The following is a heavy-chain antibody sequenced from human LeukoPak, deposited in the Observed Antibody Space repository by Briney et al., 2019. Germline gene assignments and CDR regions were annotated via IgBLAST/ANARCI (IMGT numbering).Heavy chain of an antibody. D-gene: IGHD3-22*01. Sequence: SVTVSCKASGGTFSSYAISWVRQAPGQGLEWMGGIIPIFGTANYAQKFQGRVTITADESTSTAYMELSSLRSEDTAVYYCVRDGSYYDSSGYYYLYWGQGTLVTVSS. J-gene: IGHJ4*02. CDR2: IIPIFGTA. CDR1: GGTFSSYA. CDR3: VRDGSYYDSSGYYYLY. V-gene: IGHV1-69*13.